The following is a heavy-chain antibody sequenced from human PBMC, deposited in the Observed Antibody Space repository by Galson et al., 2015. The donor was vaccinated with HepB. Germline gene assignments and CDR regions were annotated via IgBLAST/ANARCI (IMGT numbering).Heavy chain of an antibody. CDR2: ISAGSTTR. D-gene: IGHD6-25*01. CDR1: GFSFSSHS. Sequence: SLRLSCAASGFSFSSHSMNWVRQAPGKGLEWVSYISAGSTTRYYAASVKGRFTISRDNARNSVSLHMRSLRDEDTAVYYCARNPASYDYYNMDVWGQGTTVTVSS. V-gene: IGHV3-48*02. J-gene: IGHJ6*02. CDR3: ARNPASYDYYNMDV.